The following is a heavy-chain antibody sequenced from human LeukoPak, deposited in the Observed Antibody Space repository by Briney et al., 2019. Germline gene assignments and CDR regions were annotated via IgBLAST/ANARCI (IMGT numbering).Heavy chain of an antibody. CDR3: AASGSFSGAFDI. D-gene: IGHD1-26*01. CDR2: ISSSSSYI. Sequence: PGGSLRLSCAASGFTFSSYSMNWVRQAPGKGLEWVSSISSSSSYIYYADSVKGRFTISRDNAKNSLYLQMNSLGAEDTAVYYCAASGSFSGAFDIWGQGTMVTVSS. V-gene: IGHV3-21*01. J-gene: IGHJ3*02. CDR1: GFTFSSYS.